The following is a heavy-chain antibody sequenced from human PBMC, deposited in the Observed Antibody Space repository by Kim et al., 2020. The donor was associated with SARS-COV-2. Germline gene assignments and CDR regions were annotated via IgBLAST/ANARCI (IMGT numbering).Heavy chain of an antibody. J-gene: IGHJ4*02. V-gene: IGHV4-34*01. D-gene: IGHD6-19*01. CDR1: GGSFSGYY. CDR2: INHSGST. Sequence: SETLSLTCAVYGGSFSGYYWSWIRQPPGKGLEWIGEINHSGSTNYNPSLKSRVTISVDTSKNQFSLKLSSVTAADTAVYYCARLPGIAVAGSKGGLDYWGQGTLVTVSS. CDR3: ARLPGIAVAGSKGGLDY.